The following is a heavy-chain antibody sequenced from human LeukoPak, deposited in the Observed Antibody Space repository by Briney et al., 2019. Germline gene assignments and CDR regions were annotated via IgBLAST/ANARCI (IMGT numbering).Heavy chain of an antibody. J-gene: IGHJ3*02. Sequence: GESLKISCEGSGXSFTSYWSGWVRQMPGKGLEWMGIIYPGDSDTRYSPSFQGQVTISADKSISTASLQWSSLKASDTAIYYCARVDSGSYLRAFDIWGQGTMVTVSS. CDR2: IYPGDSDT. V-gene: IGHV5-51*01. CDR1: GXSFTSYW. D-gene: IGHD1-26*01. CDR3: ARVDSGSYLRAFDI.